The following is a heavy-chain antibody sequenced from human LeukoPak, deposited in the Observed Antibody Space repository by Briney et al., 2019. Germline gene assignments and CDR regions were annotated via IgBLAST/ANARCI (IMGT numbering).Heavy chain of an antibody. J-gene: IGHJ4*02. CDR1: GYSFTSYW. V-gene: IGHV5-51*01. D-gene: IGHD3-22*01. CDR2: IYPGDSDT. CDR3: ARRNSSGYCLYYFDY. Sequence: GESLKISCKGSGYSFTSYWIGWVRQMRGKGLEWMGIIYPGDSDTRYSPSFQGQVTISAAKSISTAYLQWSSLKASDTAMYYCARRNSSGYCLYYFDYWGQGTLVTVSS.